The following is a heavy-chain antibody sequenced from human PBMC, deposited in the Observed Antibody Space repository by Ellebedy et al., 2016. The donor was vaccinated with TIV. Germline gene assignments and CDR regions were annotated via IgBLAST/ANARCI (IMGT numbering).Heavy chain of an antibody. D-gene: IGHD1-26*01. Sequence: PGGSLRLSCAASKFTLRKYWMHRVRQTPGKGLVWVLRINSDGTTLDYADSVKGRFTISRDNAKNTLYLQMNSLRAEDTAVYYCTRGSDYENDVFDIWGQGTMVTVSS. CDR3: TRGSDYENDVFDI. V-gene: IGHV3-74*01. J-gene: IGHJ3*02. CDR2: INSDGTTL. CDR1: KFTLRKYW.